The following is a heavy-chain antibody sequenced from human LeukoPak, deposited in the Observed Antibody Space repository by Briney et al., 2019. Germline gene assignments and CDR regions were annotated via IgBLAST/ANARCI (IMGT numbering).Heavy chain of an antibody. Sequence: GGSLRLSCTASGFTFGDYILSWVRQAPGKGLEWVSAISGRGGSTYYADSVKGRFTISRDKSKHTLYLQMNNLRAEDTAVYYCAKRSDYGDNWNYLDYWGQGTLVTVSS. CDR3: AKRSDYGDNWNYLDY. V-gene: IGHV3-23*01. J-gene: IGHJ4*02. CDR1: GFTFGDYI. D-gene: IGHD4-23*01. CDR2: ISGRGGST.